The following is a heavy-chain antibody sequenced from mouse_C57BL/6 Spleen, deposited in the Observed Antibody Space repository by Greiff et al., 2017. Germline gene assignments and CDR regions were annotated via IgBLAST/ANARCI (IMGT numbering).Heavy chain of an antibody. V-gene: IGHV1-42*01. Sequence: VQLQQSGPELVKPGASVKISCKASGYSFTGYYMNWVKQSPEKSLEWIGEINPSTGGTTYNQKFQAKATLTVDKSSSTAYMQLKSLTSEDSAVYYCARYYYGPHYAMDYWGQGTSVTVSS. CDR2: INPSTGGT. J-gene: IGHJ4*01. CDR3: ARYYYGPHYAMDY. CDR1: GYSFTGYY. D-gene: IGHD1-1*01.